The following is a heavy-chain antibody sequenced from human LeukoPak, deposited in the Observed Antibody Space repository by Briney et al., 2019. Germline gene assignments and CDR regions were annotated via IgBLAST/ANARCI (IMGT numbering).Heavy chain of an antibody. Sequence: GGSLRLSCAASGFTFSSYDMHWVRHATGKGLEWVSAIGTAGDTYYPGSVKGRFTISRENAKNSLYLQMNSLRAGDTAVYYCARVRGGSSSWYYFDYWGQGTLVTVSS. CDR3: ARVRGGSSSWYYFDY. D-gene: IGHD6-13*01. V-gene: IGHV3-13*01. CDR2: IGTAGDT. CDR1: GFTFSSYD. J-gene: IGHJ4*02.